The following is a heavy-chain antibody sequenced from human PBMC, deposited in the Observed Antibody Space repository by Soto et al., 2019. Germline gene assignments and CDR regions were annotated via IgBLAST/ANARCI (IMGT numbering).Heavy chain of an antibody. V-gene: IGHV4-30-2*01. J-gene: IGHJ4*02. CDR2: IYHSGST. Sequence: PSETLSLTCAVSGGSISSGGYSWSWIRQPPGKGLEWIGYIYHSGSTYYNPSLKSRVTISVDRSKNQFSLKLSSVTAADTAVYYCARELDYGGFDYWGQGTLVTVPQ. CDR3: ARELDYGGFDY. CDR1: GGSISSGGYS. D-gene: IGHD4-17*01.